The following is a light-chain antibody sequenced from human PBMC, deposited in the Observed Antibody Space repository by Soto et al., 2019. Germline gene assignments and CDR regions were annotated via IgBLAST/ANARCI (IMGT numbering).Light chain of an antibody. CDR1: QNVLHSSNNKNY. CDR3: HQYYSIPYT. Sequence: DIVMTQSPDSLAVSLGERATINCKSSQNVLHSSNNKNYLAWYQQKQGQPPKLLIYWASTRESGIPDRFSGSGSGTDFTLTISSLQAEDSAVYYCHQYYSIPYTFGQGTKLEI. V-gene: IGKV4-1*01. CDR2: WAS. J-gene: IGKJ2*01.